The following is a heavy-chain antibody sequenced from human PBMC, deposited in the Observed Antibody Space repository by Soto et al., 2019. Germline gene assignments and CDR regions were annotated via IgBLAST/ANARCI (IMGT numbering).Heavy chain of an antibody. J-gene: IGHJ6*02. CDR2: ISYDGSNK. CDR1: GSTFSSYG. CDR3: AKAFSEYYYDSSGYYNYYYYYGMDV. V-gene: IGHV3-30*18. Sequence: GGSLRLSCAASGSTFSSYGMHWVRQAPGKGLEWVAVISYDGSNKYYADSVKGRFTISRDNSKNTLYLQMNSLRAEDTAVYYCAKAFSEYYYDSSGYYNYYYYYGMDVWGQGTTVTVSS. D-gene: IGHD3-22*01.